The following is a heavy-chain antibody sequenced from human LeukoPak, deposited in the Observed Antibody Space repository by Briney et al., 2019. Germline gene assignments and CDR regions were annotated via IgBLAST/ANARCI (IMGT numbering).Heavy chain of an antibody. CDR3: ASYGLDFDFSLDY. CDR1: GFTLSSFW. V-gene: IGHV3-74*01. J-gene: IGHJ4*02. Sequence: GGSLRLSCAASGFTLSSFWMHWVRQAPGKGLVWVSRVKGDGSSTTYADSVKGRFTISRDNAKNTLYLQMNSLRAEDTAVYYCASYGLDFDFSLDYWGQGALVTVS. D-gene: IGHD3-3*01. CDR2: VKGDGSST.